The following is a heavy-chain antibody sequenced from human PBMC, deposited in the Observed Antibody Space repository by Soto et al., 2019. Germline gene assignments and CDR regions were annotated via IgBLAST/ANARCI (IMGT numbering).Heavy chain of an antibody. V-gene: IGHV4-39*01. CDR3: ARGIFCSSTSGYSDD. CDR1: GGSIRSIICY. D-gene: IGHD2-2*01. J-gene: IGHJ4*01. CDR2: RFHRGST. Sequence: SETLSLTCTVSGGSIRSIICYWAWIRQPLGKGLVWIGRRFHRGSTYYIPSLKRRVTIFVDTSKNQCSLRLSSVTAADTAVYYCARGIFCSSTSGYSDDWGPGTPVTVSS.